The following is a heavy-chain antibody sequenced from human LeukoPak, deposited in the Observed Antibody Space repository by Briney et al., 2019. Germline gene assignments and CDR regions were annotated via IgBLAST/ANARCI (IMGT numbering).Heavy chain of an antibody. Sequence: AASVEVSCKASGYTFTAYYIHWVRQAPGQGLEWMGWISPNRGGTAYAQKFQGRVTMTRDASIMTAYMELSRLRSDDTAVYYCAYQDVWGQGTTVTVSS. V-gene: IGHV1-2*02. D-gene: IGHD2-2*01. CDR1: GYTFTAYY. CDR3: AYQDV. CDR2: ISPNRGGT. J-gene: IGHJ6*02.